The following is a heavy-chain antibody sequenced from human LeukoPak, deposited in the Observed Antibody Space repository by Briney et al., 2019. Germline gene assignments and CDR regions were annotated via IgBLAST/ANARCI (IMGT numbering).Heavy chain of an antibody. CDR1: GFTFSSYW. J-gene: IGHJ4*02. CDR3: ARRSGIAVAGAFDY. Sequence: GGSLRLSCAASGFTFSSYWMSWVRQAPGKWLEWVSAISGSGGSTYYADSGKGRFTISRDNSKNTQYLQMNSLRAEDTAVYYCARRSGIAVAGAFDYWGQGTLVTVSS. V-gene: IGHV3-23*01. CDR2: ISGSGGST. D-gene: IGHD6-19*01.